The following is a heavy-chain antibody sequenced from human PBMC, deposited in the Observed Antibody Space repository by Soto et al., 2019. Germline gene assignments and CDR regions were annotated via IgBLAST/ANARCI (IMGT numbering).Heavy chain of an antibody. CDR3: ARGRPTVYGSGNPFDY. CDR1: GVSFSGYS. V-gene: IGHV4-34*01. D-gene: IGHD3-10*01. J-gene: IGHJ4*02. Sequence: SETLSHTCAVYGVSFSGYSWSWIRQPPGKGLEWIGEINHSGSTNYNPSLKSRVTISVDTSKNQFSLKLSSVTAADTAVYYCARGRPTVYGSGNPFDYWGQGTLVTVSS. CDR2: INHSGST.